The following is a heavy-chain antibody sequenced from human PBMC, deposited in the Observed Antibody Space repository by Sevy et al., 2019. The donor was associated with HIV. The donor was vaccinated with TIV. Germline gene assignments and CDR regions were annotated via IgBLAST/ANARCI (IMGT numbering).Heavy chain of an antibody. J-gene: IGHJ6*02. CDR1: GFTFSSYS. V-gene: IGHV3-21*01. CDR3: ARAGKYCSSTSCYKDYYGMDV. CDR2: ISSSSSYI. Sequence: GGSLRLSCAASGFTFSSYSMNWVRQAPGKGLEWVSSISSSSSYIYYADSVKGRFTIPRDNAKNSLYLQMNSLRAEDTAVYYCARAGKYCSSTSCYKDYYGMDVWGQGTTVTVSS. D-gene: IGHD2-2*02.